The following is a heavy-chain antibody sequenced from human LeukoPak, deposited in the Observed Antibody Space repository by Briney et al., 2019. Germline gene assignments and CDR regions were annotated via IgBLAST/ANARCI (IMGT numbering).Heavy chain of an antibody. Sequence: GKSLRISCKGSGYTFSSYWNGWVRQMPGKGLEWMGIIYPGDSDTRYSPSLQGQVTISVDTSIGTAYLQWSSLKASDTAIYYCARQNDFRLDYWGQGTLVTVSS. J-gene: IGHJ4*02. CDR3: ARQNDFRLDY. CDR1: GYTFSSYW. CDR2: IYPGDSDT. D-gene: IGHD3-3*01. V-gene: IGHV5-51*01.